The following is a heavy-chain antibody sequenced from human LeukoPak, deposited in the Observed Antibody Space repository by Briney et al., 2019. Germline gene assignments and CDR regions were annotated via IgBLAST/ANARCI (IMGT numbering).Heavy chain of an antibody. V-gene: IGHV4-4*07. D-gene: IGHD3-22*01. CDR3: ARGNFDSTGGNYFDY. Sequence: SETLSLTCTVSGGSISSYYWNWIRQPAGKGLEWLGRIYTSGSTNYNPSLKSRVTMSVDTSKNQFSLKLSSVTAADTAVYYCARGNFDSTGGNYFDYWGQGALVTVSS. CDR2: IYTSGST. J-gene: IGHJ4*02. CDR1: GGSISSYY.